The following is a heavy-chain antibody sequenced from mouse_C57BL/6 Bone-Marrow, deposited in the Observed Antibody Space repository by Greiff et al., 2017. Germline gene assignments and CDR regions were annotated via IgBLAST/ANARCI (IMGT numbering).Heavy chain of an antibody. CDR2: IHPNSGST. J-gene: IGHJ1*03. V-gene: IGHV1-64*01. D-gene: IGHD1-1*01. CDR3: ARGDYYGSSWYFDV. Sequence: VQLQQPGAELVKPGASVKLSCKASGYTFTSYWMHWVKQRPGQGLEWIGMIHPNSGSTNYNEKFKSKATLTVDKSSSTAYMQLSSLTSEDSAVYYCARGDYYGSSWYFDVWGTETTVTVSS. CDR1: GYTFTSYW.